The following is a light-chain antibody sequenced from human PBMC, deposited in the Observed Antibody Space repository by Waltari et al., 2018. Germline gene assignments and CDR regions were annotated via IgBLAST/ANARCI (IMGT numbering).Light chain of an antibody. V-gene: IGLV4-69*01. CDR1: SGHSSNV. CDR2: VNSDGSH. Sequence: QLVLTQSPSASASLGASVKLTCTLSSGHSSNVIAWHQQQPEKGPHYVMKVNSDGSHSKGDTIPDRFSGSSSGAERYLTSSNVQSEDEAYYSCQTGGHGTWVFGGGTKLTVL. J-gene: IGLJ3*02. CDR3: QTGGHGTWV.